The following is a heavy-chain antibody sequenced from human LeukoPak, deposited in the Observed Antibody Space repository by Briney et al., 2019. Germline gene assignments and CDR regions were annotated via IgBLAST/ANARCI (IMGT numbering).Heavy chain of an antibody. CDR3: ARFRTTVTPDAFDI. Sequence: SETLSLTCTVSGGSISSSSYYWGWIRQPPGKGLEWIGSIYYSGSTYYNPSHKSRVTISVDTSKNQFSLKLSSVTAADTAVYYCARFRTTVTPDAFDIWGQGTMVTVSS. D-gene: IGHD4-17*01. J-gene: IGHJ3*02. CDR2: IYYSGST. CDR1: GGSISSSSYY. V-gene: IGHV4-39*01.